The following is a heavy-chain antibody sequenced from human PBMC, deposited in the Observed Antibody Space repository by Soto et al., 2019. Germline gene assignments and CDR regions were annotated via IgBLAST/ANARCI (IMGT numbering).Heavy chain of an antibody. J-gene: IGHJ4*02. V-gene: IGHV3-23*01. Sequence: SGGSLRLSCAASGFTVSNNFLMWVRQAPGKGLEWVSAISGSGGSTYYADSVKGRFTISRDNSKNTLYLQMNSLRAEDTAVYYCAKDRRYDILTGYCYFDYWGQGTLVTVSS. CDR1: GFTVSNNF. CDR2: ISGSGGST. D-gene: IGHD3-9*01. CDR3: AKDRRYDILTGYCYFDY.